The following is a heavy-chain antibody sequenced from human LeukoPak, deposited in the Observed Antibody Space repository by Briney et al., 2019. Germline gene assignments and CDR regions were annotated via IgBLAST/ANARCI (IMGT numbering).Heavy chain of an antibody. CDR3: ARDLT. J-gene: IGHJ5*02. CDR2: ISSSNTYI. CDR1: GFTFNSYS. Sequence: GGSLRLSCAASGFTFNSYSMSWVRQAPGKGLEWVSSISSSNTYIYYADSVKGRFTISRDNSKNTLYLQMNSLRAEDTAVYYCARDLTWGQGTLVTVSS. V-gene: IGHV3-21*04.